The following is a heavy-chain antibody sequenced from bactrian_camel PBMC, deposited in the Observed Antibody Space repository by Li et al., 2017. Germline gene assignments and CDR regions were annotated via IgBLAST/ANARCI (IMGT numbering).Heavy chain of an antibody. V-gene: IGHV3S1*01. Sequence: HVQLVESGGGLVQPGGSLRLSCAASGFTFSSYWMYWVRQAPGKGLEWVSIINTAGGMTYYAEPVKGRFTISRDNGKNTVYLQLNSLKTEDMAMYYCAKVIYNGMDYWGKGTQVTVS. CDR1: GFTFSSYW. CDR2: INTAGGMT. J-gene: IGHJ7*01.